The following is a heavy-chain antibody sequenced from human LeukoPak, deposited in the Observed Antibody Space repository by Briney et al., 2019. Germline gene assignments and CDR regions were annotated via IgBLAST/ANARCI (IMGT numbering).Heavy chain of an antibody. J-gene: IGHJ4*02. CDR3: ARVGGDGYNFVH. V-gene: IGHV4-30-4*01. Sequence: KPSETLSLTCTVSGGSISSGDYYWSWIRQPPGKGLEWIGYIYYSGSTYYNPSLKSRVTISVDRSKNQFSLKLSSVTAADTAVYYCARVGGDGYNFVHWGQGTLVTVSS. D-gene: IGHD5-24*01. CDR2: IYYSGST. CDR1: GGSISSGDYY.